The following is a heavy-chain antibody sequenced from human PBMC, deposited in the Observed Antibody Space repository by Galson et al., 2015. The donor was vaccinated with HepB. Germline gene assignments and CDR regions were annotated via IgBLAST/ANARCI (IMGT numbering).Heavy chain of an antibody. CDR2: IIPIFGTP. CDR3: ARGSYSDSGAFFDH. CDR1: GDTFTNYT. V-gene: IGHV1-69*13. Sequence: SVKVSCKASGDTFTNYTINWVRQAPGQGLEWMGGIIPIFGTPNHAQKFQGRVTITADESTGTAYMELSSLKSEDTAIYYCARGSYSDSGAFFDHWGQGTLVTVSS. J-gene: IGHJ4*02. D-gene: IGHD3-22*01.